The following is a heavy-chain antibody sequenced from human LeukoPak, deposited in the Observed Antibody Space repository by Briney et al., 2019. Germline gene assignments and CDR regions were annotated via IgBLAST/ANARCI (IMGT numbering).Heavy chain of an antibody. V-gene: IGHV3-21*01. CDR1: GFTFSSYN. CDR2: ITSGSSYI. Sequence: AGGSLRLSCAASGFTFSSYNMNWVRQAPGKGLEWVSSITSGSSYIYYADSVKGRFTISRDNAKNSLYLQMNSLRAEDTAVYYCARDPYSGSYGNYYYYFMDVWGKGTTVTISS. D-gene: IGHD1-26*01. CDR3: ARDPYSGSYGNYYYYFMDV. J-gene: IGHJ6*03.